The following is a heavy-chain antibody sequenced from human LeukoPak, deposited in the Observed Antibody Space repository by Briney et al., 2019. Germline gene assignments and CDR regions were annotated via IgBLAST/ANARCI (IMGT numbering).Heavy chain of an antibody. CDR1: GYTFTGYY. Sequence: ASVKVSCKATGYTFTGYYMHWVRQAPGQGLEWMGRINPNSGGTNYAQKFQGRVTMTRDTSISTAYIELSRLRSDDTAVYYCARELRFLEWSRGSYAFDIWGQGTMVTVSS. CDR3: ARELRFLEWSRGSYAFDI. D-gene: IGHD3-3*01. CDR2: INPNSGGT. V-gene: IGHV1-2*06. J-gene: IGHJ3*02.